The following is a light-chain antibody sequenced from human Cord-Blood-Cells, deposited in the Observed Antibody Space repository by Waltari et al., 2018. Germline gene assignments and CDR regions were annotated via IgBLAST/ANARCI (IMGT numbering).Light chain of an antibody. CDR3: CSYAGSYTFGV. CDR2: DVS. J-gene: IGLJ2*01. Sequence: QSALTQPRSVSGSPGQSVTISCTGTSSDVGGYNYVSCDQQHPGKAPKLMIYDVSTRPSGVPELFAGSKSGNTSSLTISGLQAEDEADYYCCSYAGSYTFGVFGGGTKLTVL. V-gene: IGLV2-11*01. CDR1: SSDVGGYNY.